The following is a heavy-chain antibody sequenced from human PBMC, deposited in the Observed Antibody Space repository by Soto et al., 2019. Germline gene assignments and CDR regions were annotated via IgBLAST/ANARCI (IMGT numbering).Heavy chain of an antibody. CDR3: AKDSHLGISSPTYDH. V-gene: IGHV3-23*01. CDR1: GFTFSSSA. J-gene: IGHJ4*02. Sequence: GGSLRLSCAVSGFTFSSSAMSSVRLAPEKKLEQSTGIKGGDESKHYAEDVSRQFTITRDNSTNTLLLKINSLKTEETAIDHRAKDSHLGISSPTYDHWGQGTLVTV. D-gene: IGHD6-6*01. CDR2: IKGGDESK.